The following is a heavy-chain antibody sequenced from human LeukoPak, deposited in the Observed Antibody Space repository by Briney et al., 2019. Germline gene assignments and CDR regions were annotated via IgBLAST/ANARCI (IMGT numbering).Heavy chain of an antibody. CDR2: XXXXGST. V-gene: IGHV3-53*01. J-gene: IGHJ4*02. CDR1: GFTVSSXY. Sequence: GGSLRLSCAASGFTVSSXYXXWVRQAPGXXXXXXXXXXXXGSTYYADSVKGRFXIXRDNSKNTLYLQMNSLRAEDTAVYYCAREVRGYCSGGSCQYYFDYWGQGTLVTVSS. CDR3: AREVRGYCSGGSCQYYFDY. D-gene: IGHD2-15*01.